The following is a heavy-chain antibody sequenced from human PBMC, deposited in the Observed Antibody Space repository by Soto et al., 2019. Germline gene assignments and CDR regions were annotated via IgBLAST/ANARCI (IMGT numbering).Heavy chain of an antibody. CDR3: AKGARDGYTLWVFDY. CDR2: ISGRGGST. J-gene: IGHJ4*02. Sequence: EVQLLESGGGLVQPGGSLRLSCAASGFTFSSYAMSWVRQAPGKGLEWVLAISGRGGSTYYADSVKGRFTISRDNSKNTLYLQMNSLRAEDTAVYYCAKGARDGYTLWVFDYWGQGTLVTVSS. D-gene: IGHD5-12*01. CDR1: GFTFSSYA. V-gene: IGHV3-23*01.